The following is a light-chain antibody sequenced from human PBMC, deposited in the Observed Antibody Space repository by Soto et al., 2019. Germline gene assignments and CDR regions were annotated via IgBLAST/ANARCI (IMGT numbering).Light chain of an antibody. J-gene: IGKJ1*01. CDR3: QHYKSYPWT. V-gene: IGKV1-5*03. Sequence: DIQMTPSPSTMSASVGDRVTITCRASQSIDSWLAWYQQKPGKAPKFLMYKASNLESGVPSRFSGSGSETEFTLTISSLQPDDFAIYYCQHYKSYPWTFGQGTKVDI. CDR1: QSIDSW. CDR2: KAS.